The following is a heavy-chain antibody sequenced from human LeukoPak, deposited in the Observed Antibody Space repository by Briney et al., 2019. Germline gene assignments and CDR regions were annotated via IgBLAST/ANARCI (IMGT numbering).Heavy chain of an antibody. CDR1: GGSMNNYY. CDR3: ARGGRGSGYLN. D-gene: IGHD3-22*01. V-gene: IGHV4-59*01. CDR2: IYYSGST. J-gene: IGHJ4*02. Sequence: PSETLSLTCSVSGGSMNNYYWSWIRQPPGKGLEWIGLIYYSGSTNYNPSLKSRVTISVDTSKNQFSLKLSSVTAADTAVYYCARGGRGSGYLNWGQGTLVTVSS.